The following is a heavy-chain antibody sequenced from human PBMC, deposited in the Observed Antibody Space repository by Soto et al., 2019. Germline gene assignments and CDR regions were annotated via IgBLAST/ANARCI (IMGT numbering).Heavy chain of an antibody. D-gene: IGHD6-19*01. CDR3: ARPGLAVAGDYYFDY. V-gene: IGHV3-30*03. CDR2: ISYDGSNK. J-gene: IGHJ4*02. Sequence: QVQLVESGGGVVQPGRSLRLSCAASGFTFSSYGMHWVRQAPGKGLEWVAVISYDGSNKYYADSVKGRFTISRDNSKNTLYLQMNSLRAEDTAVYYCARPGLAVAGDYYFDYWGQGTLVTVSS. CDR1: GFTFSSYG.